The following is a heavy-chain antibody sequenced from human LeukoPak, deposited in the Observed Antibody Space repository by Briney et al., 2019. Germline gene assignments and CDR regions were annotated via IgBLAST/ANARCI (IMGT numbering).Heavy chain of an antibody. V-gene: IGHV3-15*01. D-gene: IGHD3-22*01. Sequence: GGSLRLSCAASEFTLSNAWMSWVRQAPGKGLEWVGRIKSKIDGGTTDYAAPVEGRFTISRDDSKNTLYLQMNSLKTEDTAVYYCTTLTMIVVQNDYWGQGTLVTVS. CDR2: IKSKIDGGTT. CDR3: TTLTMIVVQNDY. CDR1: EFTLSNAW. J-gene: IGHJ4*02.